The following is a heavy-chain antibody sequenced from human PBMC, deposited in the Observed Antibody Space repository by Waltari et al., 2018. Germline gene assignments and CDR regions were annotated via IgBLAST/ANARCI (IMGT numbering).Heavy chain of an antibody. CDR3: ARGASPRETSDLAFDI. Sequence: QVQLLQSGPGLLKPSQTLSLTCTVSGASINTDRYSWNWLRQPAGQGLQWLGLIYSSGNTNYNASLKSRVTISVASSRGQFSVTLTSVTAADTAVYFCARGASPRETSDLAFDIWGQGTLVTVSS. CDR2: IYSSGNT. V-gene: IGHV4-61*02. CDR1: GASINTDRYS. J-gene: IGHJ3*02.